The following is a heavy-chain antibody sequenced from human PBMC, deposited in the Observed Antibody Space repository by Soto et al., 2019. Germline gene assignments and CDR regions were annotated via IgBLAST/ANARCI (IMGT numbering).Heavy chain of an antibody. CDR1: GYNFPSYW. D-gene: IGHD1-20*01. J-gene: IGHJ3*01. CDR3: ARPAGLTGTTFVYDAFDV. CDR2: IYPTDFDT. V-gene: IGHV5-51*01. Sequence: GGSLKISCEGSGYNFPSYWIGWVRQMPGKGLEWVGTIYPTDFDTRYSPSFQGQVIISADKSISTAYLRLSSLKASDTAMYYCARPAGLTGTTFVYDAFDVWGQGTMVTVSS.